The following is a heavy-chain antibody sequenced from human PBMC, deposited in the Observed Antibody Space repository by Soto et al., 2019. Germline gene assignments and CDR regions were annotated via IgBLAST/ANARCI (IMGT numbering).Heavy chain of an antibody. CDR2: IGSRANNFAT. D-gene: IGHD2-2*02. CDR3: ARGQGAAIGDYYYHGMDV. J-gene: IGHJ6*02. CDR1: GFIFSGSA. Sequence: GGSLRLSCAASGFIFSGSAIHWVRQASGKGLEWVGRIGSRANNFATSSAASVKGRFTFSRDDSKNTAYLQMNTLKPEDTAVYYCARGQGAAIGDYYYHGMDVWGQGTQVSVSS. V-gene: IGHV3-73*01.